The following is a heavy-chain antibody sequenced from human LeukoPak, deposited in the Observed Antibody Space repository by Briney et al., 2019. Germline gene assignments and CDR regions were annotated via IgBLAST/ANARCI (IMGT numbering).Heavy chain of an antibody. CDR1: GFTFSSYS. V-gene: IGHV3-48*01. J-gene: IGHJ4*02. CDR2: ISSSSSTI. D-gene: IGHD5-24*01. Sequence: GGSLRLSCAASGFTFSSYSMNWVRQAPGKGLEWVSYISSSSSTIYYADSVKGRFTISRDNAKNSLYLQMNSLRAEDTAVYYCARRWEMTTIFEGDTPFDYWGQGTLVTVSS. CDR3: ARRWEMTTIFEGDTPFDY.